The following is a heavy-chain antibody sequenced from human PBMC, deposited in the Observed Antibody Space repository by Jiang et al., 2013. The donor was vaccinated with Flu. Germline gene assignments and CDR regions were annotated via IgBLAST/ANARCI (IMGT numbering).Heavy chain of an antibody. Sequence: GPGLVKASQTVSLTCTVSSGSISSGDYYWSWIRQPPGKGLEWIGYIYYTGTTDSNPSLESRVDLSIDTAKNQFSLNLRAVTAADTAEYYCVAATSVTMWAFEIWGLGTMVTVSS. CDR2: IYYTGTT. V-gene: IGHV4-30-4*01. CDR1: SGSISSGDYY. D-gene: IGHD3-10*02. J-gene: IGHJ3*02. CDR3: VAATSVTMWAFEI.